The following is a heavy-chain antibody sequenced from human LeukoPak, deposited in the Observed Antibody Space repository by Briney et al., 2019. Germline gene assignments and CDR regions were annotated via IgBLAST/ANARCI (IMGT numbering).Heavy chain of an antibody. CDR1: GFTFSSYA. Sequence: PGGSLRLSCAASGFTFSSYAMSWVRQAPGKGLEWIGYIYYSGSTNYNPSLKSRVTISVDTSKNQFSLKLSSVTAADTAVYYCARQDDYGDYGFAYWGQGTLVTVSS. CDR3: ARQDDYGDYGFAY. CDR2: IYYSGST. D-gene: IGHD4-17*01. V-gene: IGHV4-59*08. J-gene: IGHJ4*02.